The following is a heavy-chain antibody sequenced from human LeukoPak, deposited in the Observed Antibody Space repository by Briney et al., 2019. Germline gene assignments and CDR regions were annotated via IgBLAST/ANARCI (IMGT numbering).Heavy chain of an antibody. J-gene: IGHJ4*02. CDR1: GFTFSSYS. CDR3: AREPRGYSYGFDY. Sequence: PGGSLRLSCAASGFTFSSYSMNWVRQAPGKGLEWVSYISSSSSTIYYADSVKGRFTISRDNAKNSLYLQMNSLRAEDTDVYYCAREPRGYSYGFDYWGQGTLVTVSS. V-gene: IGHV3-48*01. CDR2: ISSSSSTI. D-gene: IGHD5-18*01.